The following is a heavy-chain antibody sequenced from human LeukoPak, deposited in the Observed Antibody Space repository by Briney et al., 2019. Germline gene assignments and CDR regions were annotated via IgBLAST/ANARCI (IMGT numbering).Heavy chain of an antibody. CDR2: VNHSGYT. CDR3: ARMTTGHAF. J-gene: IGHJ4*02. CDR1: GTSFSSYY. D-gene: IGHD4-17*01. Sequence: SETLSLTCAVSGTSFSSYYWSWIRQPPGKGLEWIGEVNHSGYTNDNPSLKSRVTISVDTSKNQFSLRLRSVTAADTAVYFCARMTTGHAFWGEGTLVTVSS. V-gene: IGHV4-34*01.